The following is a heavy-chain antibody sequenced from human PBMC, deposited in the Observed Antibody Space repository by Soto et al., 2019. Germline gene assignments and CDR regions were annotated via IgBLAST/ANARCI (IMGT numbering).Heavy chain of an antibody. D-gene: IGHD6-13*01. V-gene: IGHV3-23*01. CDR1: GFTFSSYA. CDR3: ATDRGDSRSWASYYYYGMDV. J-gene: IGHJ6*02. Sequence: GGSLRLSWAACGFTFSSYAMSWVRQAPGKGLEWVSAISGSGGSTYYADSVKGRFTISRDNSKNTLYLQMNSLRAEDTAVYCGATDRGDSRSWASYYYYGMDVWGQGTTVAVSS. CDR2: ISGSGGST.